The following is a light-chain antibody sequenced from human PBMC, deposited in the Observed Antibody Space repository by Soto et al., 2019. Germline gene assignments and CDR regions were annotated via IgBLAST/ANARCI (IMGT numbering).Light chain of an antibody. CDR1: QSISSY. Sequence: DIRMTQSPSSLSASVGDRVTITCLASQSISSYLNWYQQKPGKAPKLLIYAASSLQSGVPSRFSGSGSGTDFTLTISSLQPEDFATYYCQQSYSSPPTFGQGTKVDNK. CDR2: AAS. V-gene: IGKV1-39*01. CDR3: QQSYSSPPT. J-gene: IGKJ1*01.